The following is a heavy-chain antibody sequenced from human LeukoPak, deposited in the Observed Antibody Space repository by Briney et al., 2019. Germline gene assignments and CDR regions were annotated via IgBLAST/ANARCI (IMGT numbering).Heavy chain of an antibody. CDR2: IYYSGST. Sequence: SETLSLTCTVSGGSISSSSYYWGWIRQPPGKGLEWIGSIYYSGSTYYNPSLKSRVTISVDTSKNQFSLKLSSVTAADTAVYYCARDQVSRIAAAGTDAFDIWGQGTMVTVSS. D-gene: IGHD6-13*01. J-gene: IGHJ3*02. CDR1: GGSISSSSYY. V-gene: IGHV4-39*07. CDR3: ARDQVSRIAAAGTDAFDI.